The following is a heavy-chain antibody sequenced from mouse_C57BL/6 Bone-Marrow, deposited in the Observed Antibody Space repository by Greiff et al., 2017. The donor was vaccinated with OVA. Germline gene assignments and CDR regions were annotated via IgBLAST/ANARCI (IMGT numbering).Heavy chain of an antibody. CDR2: IYPGDGDT. CDR3: SNWYFDY. J-gene: IGHJ2*01. D-gene: IGHD4-1*01. CDR1: GYAFSSSW. Sequence: VKLLESGPELVKPGASVKISCKASGYAFSSSWMNWVKQRPGQGLEWIGRIYPGDGDTNYNGKFKGKATLTADKSSSTAYMQLSSLTSEDSAVYFCSNWYFDYWGQGTTLTVSS. V-gene: IGHV1-82*01.